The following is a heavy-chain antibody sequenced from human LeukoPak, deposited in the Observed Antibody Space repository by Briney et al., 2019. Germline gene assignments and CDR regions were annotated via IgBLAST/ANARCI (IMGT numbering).Heavy chain of an antibody. D-gene: IGHD6-6*01. J-gene: IGHJ6*02. Sequence: SETLSPTCAVYGGSFSGYYWSWIRQPPGKGLEWIGEINHSGSTNYNPSLKSRVTISVDTSKNQFSLKLSSVTAADTAVYYCARGTAARPIGYGTDVWGQGTTVTVSS. CDR2: INHSGST. CDR3: ARGTAARPIGYGTDV. CDR1: GGSFSGYY. V-gene: IGHV4-34*01.